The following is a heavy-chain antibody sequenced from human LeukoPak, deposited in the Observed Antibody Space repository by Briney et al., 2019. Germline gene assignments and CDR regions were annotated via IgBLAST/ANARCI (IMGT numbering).Heavy chain of an antibody. CDR3: AASLPNIVVVPATKGPFGY. J-gene: IGHJ4*02. V-gene: IGHV3-23*01. CDR1: GFTFSSYT. D-gene: IGHD2-2*01. CDR2: VSGSGGNI. Sequence: PGGSLRLSCAASGFTFSSYTMSWDRQAPGKGLEWVSGVSGSGGNIHYADSVKGRFTISRDNSKNTLYLQMNSLRAEDTAVYYCAASLPNIVVVPATKGPFGYWGQGALATVSS.